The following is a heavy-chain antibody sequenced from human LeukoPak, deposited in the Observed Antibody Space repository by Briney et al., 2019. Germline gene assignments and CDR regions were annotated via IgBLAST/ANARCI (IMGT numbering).Heavy chain of an antibody. CDR2: ISSSSSYI. CDR3: AREFAAANNWSDP. CDR1: GFTFSSYS. D-gene: IGHD6-13*01. J-gene: IGHJ5*02. Sequence: PGGSLRLSCAASGFTFSSYSMNWVRQAPGKGLERVSSISSSSSYIYYADSVKGRFTISRDNAKNSLYLQMNSLRAEDTAVYYCAREFAAANNWSDPWCQGTLVTVSS. V-gene: IGHV3-21*01.